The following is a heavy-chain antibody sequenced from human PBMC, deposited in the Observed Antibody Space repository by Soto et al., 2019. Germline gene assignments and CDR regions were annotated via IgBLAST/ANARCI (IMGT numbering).Heavy chain of an antibody. V-gene: IGHV3-30*03. CDR2: ISYDGSNK. CDR1: GFTFSSYG. Sequence: TGGSLRLSCAASGFTFSSYGMHWVRQAPGKGLEWVAVISYDGSNKYYAGSVKGRFTISRDNAKNTLYLQMSSLRAEDTAVYYCAIRASYYDSSGYFEYWGQGTLVTVSS. CDR3: AIRASYYDSSGYFEY. J-gene: IGHJ4*02. D-gene: IGHD3-22*01.